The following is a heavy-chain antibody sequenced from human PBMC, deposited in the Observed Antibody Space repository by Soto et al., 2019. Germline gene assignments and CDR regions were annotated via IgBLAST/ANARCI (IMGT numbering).Heavy chain of an antibody. CDR3: ARFFDFWRGWYFDD. V-gene: IGHV2-26*01. CDR2: IFSNDDK. CDR1: GLSLSKGRLG. J-gene: IGHJ4*02. Sequence: SGPTLLNPTETLTLTCTVSGLSLSKGRLGVSWIRQPPGKALEWLVHIFSNDDKTYSTSLQGRLTVSKDTSRSQVVLTMTNMDPVDSAAYYCARFFDFWRGWYFDDWGRGTLVTVYS. D-gene: IGHD3-3*01.